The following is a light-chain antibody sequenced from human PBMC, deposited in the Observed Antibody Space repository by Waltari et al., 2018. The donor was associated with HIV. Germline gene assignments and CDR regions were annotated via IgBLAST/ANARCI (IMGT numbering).Light chain of an antibody. CDR1: QCLSNTY. J-gene: IGKJ4*01. Sequence: EIVLTQPPGTLSLSPGERATLSCRASQCLSNTYLAWYQQGPGQAPRLLIFAASGRATGIPDRFSGSGSGTDFTLTISRLEPEDFAVYHCQQYDSSPLTFGGGTKVEIK. V-gene: IGKV3-20*01. CDR3: QQYDSSPLT. CDR2: AAS.